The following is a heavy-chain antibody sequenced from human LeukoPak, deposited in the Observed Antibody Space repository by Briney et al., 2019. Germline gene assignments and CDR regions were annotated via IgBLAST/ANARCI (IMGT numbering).Heavy chain of an antibody. CDR2: IWYDGSNK. CDR3: ARDRERFDY. D-gene: IGHD1-1*01. V-gene: IGHV3-33*01. CDR1: GFTFSSYG. J-gene: IGHJ4*02. Sequence: GGFLRLSCAASGFTFSSYGMHWVRQAPGKGLEWVAVIWYDGSNKHYADSVKGRFTISRDNSKNTLYLQMNSLRAEDTAVYYCARDRERFDYWGQGTLVTVSS.